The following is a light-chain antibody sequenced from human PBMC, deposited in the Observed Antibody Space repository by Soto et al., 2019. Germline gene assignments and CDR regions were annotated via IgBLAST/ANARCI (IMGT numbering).Light chain of an antibody. V-gene: IGLV2-14*01. CDR1: SSDVGGYNY. CDR3: SSYTSSSTPV. J-gene: IGLJ3*02. Sequence: QSVLTQPASVSGSPGQSITISCTGTSSDVGGYNYVSWYQQHPGKAPKLMIYDVSNRPSGVSNRFSGSKSGNTASLTISGLQAEDEAEYYCSSYTSSSTPVFGGGTKVTVL. CDR2: DVS.